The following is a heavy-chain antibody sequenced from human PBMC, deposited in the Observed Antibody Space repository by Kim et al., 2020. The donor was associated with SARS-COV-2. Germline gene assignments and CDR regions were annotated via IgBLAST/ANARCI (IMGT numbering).Heavy chain of an antibody. J-gene: IGHJ4*02. CDR2: IYPGDSDT. V-gene: IGHV5-51*01. D-gene: IGHD3-22*01. CDR1: GYSFTSYW. CDR3: ARGEEDYYDSSGYYYVSWSY. Sequence: GESLKISCKGSGYSFTSYWIGWVRQMPGKGLEWMGIIYPGDSDTRYSPSFQGQVTISADKSISTAYLQWSSLKASDTAMYYCARGEEDYYDSSGYYYVSWSYWGQGTLVTVSS.